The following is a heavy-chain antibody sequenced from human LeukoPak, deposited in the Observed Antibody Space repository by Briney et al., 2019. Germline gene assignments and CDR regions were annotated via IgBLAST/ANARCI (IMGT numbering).Heavy chain of an antibody. V-gene: IGHV4-39*02. CDR2: IYYRGST. Sequence: SETLSLTCTVFGGSISSSNYYWGWIRQPPGKGLEWVGNIYYRGSTYYNPSLKGRVTISVDTSKNHFSLKLSSVTAADTAVYYCARLFPSWGVAAYFDYWGQGTLVTVSS. D-gene: IGHD3-16*01. CDR1: GGSISSSNYY. J-gene: IGHJ4*02. CDR3: ARLFPSWGVAAYFDY.